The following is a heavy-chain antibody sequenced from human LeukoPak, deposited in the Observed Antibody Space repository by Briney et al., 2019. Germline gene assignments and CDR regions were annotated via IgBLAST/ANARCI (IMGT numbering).Heavy chain of an antibody. CDR3: ARSPYFDWLSALGNWFDP. J-gene: IGHJ5*02. CDR1: GYSFTTYW. Sequence: GESLKISCKGSGYSFTTYWIGWVRQMPGKGLEWMGIIYPDDSDTRYSPSFQGQVTISADKSISTAYLQWSSLKASDTAMYYCARSPYFDWLSALGNWFDPWGQGTLVTVSS. CDR2: IYPDDSDT. D-gene: IGHD3-9*01. V-gene: IGHV5-51*01.